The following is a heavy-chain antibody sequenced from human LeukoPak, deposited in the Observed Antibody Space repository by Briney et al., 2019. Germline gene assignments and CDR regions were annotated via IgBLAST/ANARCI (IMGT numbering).Heavy chain of an antibody. J-gene: IGHJ4*02. CDR3: ARDSDYYDSSGLLDY. D-gene: IGHD3-22*01. CDR2: MNPNSGNT. CDR1: GYTFTRYY. V-gene: IGHV1-8*03. Sequence: ASVKVSCKASGYTFTRYYMHWGRQATGQGGEGRGWMNPNSGNTGYAQKFQGRVPITRNTSISTAYMELSSLRAEDTAVYYCARDSDYYDSSGLLDYWGQGTLVTVSS.